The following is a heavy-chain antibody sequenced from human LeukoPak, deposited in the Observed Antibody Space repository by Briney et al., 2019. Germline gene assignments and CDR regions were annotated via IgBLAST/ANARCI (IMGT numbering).Heavy chain of an antibody. J-gene: IGHJ4*02. CDR3: ASGPYPAAGTDHQFDY. V-gene: IGHV4-59*01. CDR1: GASISSYY. D-gene: IGHD6-13*01. CDR2: IFYSGST. Sequence: PSETLSLTCTVSGASISSYYWSWIRQPPGKGREWIGYIFYSGSTNYNPSLKSRVTISVDTSKNQFSLKLSSMTAADTAVYYCASGPYPAAGTDHQFDYWGQGTLVTVSS.